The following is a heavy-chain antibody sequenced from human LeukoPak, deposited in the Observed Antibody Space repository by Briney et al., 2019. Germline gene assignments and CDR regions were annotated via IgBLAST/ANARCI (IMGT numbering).Heavy chain of an antibody. CDR2: ISGAGGIT. J-gene: IGHJ3*02. CDR3: AKDLVATTYRDAFDI. Sequence: GGSLRLSCAASGFSFSSYDMSWVRQAPGKGLEWLSYISGAGGITYYADSVKGRFTISRDNSKNTMYLQMNSLRAEDTAVYYCAKDLVATTYRDAFDIWGQGTMVTVSS. CDR1: GFSFSSYD. V-gene: IGHV3-23*01. D-gene: IGHD5-12*01.